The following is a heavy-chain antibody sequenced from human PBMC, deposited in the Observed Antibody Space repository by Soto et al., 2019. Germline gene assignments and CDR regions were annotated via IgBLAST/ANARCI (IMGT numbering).Heavy chain of an antibody. CDR3: VRDRTTPTLFDI. V-gene: IGHV3-7*01. CDR1: AFNFRDYW. Sequence: GGSLRLSCAASAFNFRDYWMSWVRQAPGKGLEWVAKINEDGSEKYYVDSVKGRFTISRDNAKNSLYLQMNSLTVEDTAMYYCVRDRTTPTLFDIWGQGTVVTVSS. CDR2: INEDGSEK. D-gene: IGHD4-17*01. J-gene: IGHJ3*02.